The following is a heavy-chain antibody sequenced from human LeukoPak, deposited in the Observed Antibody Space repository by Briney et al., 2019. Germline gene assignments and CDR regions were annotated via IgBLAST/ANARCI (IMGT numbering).Heavy chain of an antibody. V-gene: IGHV3-7*01. CDR3: ARVGWFGELSPLDY. Sequence: GGSLRLSCAASGFTFSSYWMSWVRQAPGKGREWVANIKQDGSEKYYVDSVKGRFTISRDNAKNSLYLQMNSLRAEDTAVYYCARVGWFGELSPLDYWGQGTLVTVSS. D-gene: IGHD3-10*01. CDR2: IKQDGSEK. CDR1: GFTFSSYW. J-gene: IGHJ4*02.